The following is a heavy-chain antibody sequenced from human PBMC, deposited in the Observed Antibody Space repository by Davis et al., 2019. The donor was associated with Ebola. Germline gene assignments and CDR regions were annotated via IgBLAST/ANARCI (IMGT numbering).Heavy chain of an antibody. CDR3: AREHTYGSGRSIQFDP. CDR1: GGSISSGGYS. V-gene: IGHV4-30-2*01. J-gene: IGHJ5*02. D-gene: IGHD3-10*01. CDR2: IYHSGST. Sequence: PSETLSLTCAVSGGSISSGGYSWSWIRQPPGKGLEWIGYIYHSGSTYYNPSLKSRVTISVDRSKNQFSLKLSSVTAADTAVYYCAREHTYGSGRSIQFDPWGQGTLVTVSS.